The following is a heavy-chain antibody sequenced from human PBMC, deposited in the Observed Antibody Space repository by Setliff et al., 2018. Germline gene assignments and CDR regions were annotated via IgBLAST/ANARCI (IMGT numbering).Heavy chain of an antibody. J-gene: IGHJ4*02. CDR1: GYTFISYG. D-gene: IGHD6-19*01. V-gene: IGHV1-18*01. Sequence: ASVKVSCKTSGYTFISYGLSWMRQVPGQGLEWMGWISGYNGNTEYAQNLKGRFTMTTDTSTSTAYMELRSLRSDDTAVYYCARDSSGPNFDYWGQGTLVTVSS. CDR3: ARDSSGPNFDY. CDR2: ISGYNGNT.